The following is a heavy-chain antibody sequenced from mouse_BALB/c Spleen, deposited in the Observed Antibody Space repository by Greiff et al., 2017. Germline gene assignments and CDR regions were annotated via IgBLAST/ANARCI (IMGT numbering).Heavy chain of an antibody. CDR1: GYTFSSYW. J-gene: IGHJ1*01. CDR3: ARRRGAAHWYFDV. V-gene: IGHV1-9*01. CDR2: ILPGSGST. Sequence: VQLQQSGAELMKPGASVKISCKATGYTFSSYWIEWVKQRPGHGLEWIGEILPGSGSTNYNEKFKGKATFTADTSSNTAYMQLSSLTSEDSAVYYCARRRGAAHWYFDVWGAGTTVTVSS.